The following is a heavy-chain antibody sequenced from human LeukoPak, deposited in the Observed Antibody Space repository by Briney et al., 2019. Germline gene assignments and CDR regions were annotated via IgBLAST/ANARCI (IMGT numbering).Heavy chain of an antibody. Sequence: GGSLRLSCVASGFTFSSYAMSWVRQAPGKGLEWVSFISPSGDRTSNADSVEGRFTISRDNTRNTLYLQMNSLRDEDTGVYYCAIMHGYYDGSGFWVQWGQGTLVTVSS. V-gene: IGHV3-23*01. CDR2: ISPSGDRT. D-gene: IGHD3-22*01. J-gene: IGHJ4*02. CDR3: AIMHGYYDGSGFWVQ. CDR1: GFTFSSYA.